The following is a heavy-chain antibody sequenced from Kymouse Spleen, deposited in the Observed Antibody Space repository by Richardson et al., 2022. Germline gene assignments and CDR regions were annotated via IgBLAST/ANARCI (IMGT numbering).Heavy chain of an antibody. CDR3: ARQITMVRGVTKDWFDP. Sequence: QVQLQQWGAGLLKPSETLSLTCAVYGGSFSGYYWSWIRQPPGKGLEWIGEINHSGSTNYNPSLKSRVTISVDTSKNQFSLKLSSVTAADTAVYYCARQITMVRGVTKDWFDPWGQGTLVTVSS. V-gene: IGHV4-34*01. J-gene: IGHJ5*02. D-gene: IGHD3-10*01. CDR2: INHSGST. CDR1: GGSFSGYY.